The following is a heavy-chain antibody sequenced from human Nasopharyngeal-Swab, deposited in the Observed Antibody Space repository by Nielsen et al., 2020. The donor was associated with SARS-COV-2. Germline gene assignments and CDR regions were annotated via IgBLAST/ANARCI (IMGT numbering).Heavy chain of an antibody. J-gene: IGHJ6*02. CDR3: AKDRDSGDDSDDYYHYYGMDV. CDR2: ISGSDHTT. CDR1: RFPLFRFS. Sequence: EALKISLSASRFPLFRFSLNLVRPAPGKGLGWVSFISGSDHTTYYADSVKGRFTISRDNSKNTVNLQMNSLRVEDTAIYYCAKDRDSGDDSDDYYHYYGMDVWGQGTTVTVFS. V-gene: IGHV3-23*01. D-gene: IGHD5-12*01.